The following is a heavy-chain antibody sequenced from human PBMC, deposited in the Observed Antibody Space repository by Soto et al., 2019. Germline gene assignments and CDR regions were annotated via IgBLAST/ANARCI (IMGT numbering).Heavy chain of an antibody. V-gene: IGHV3-23*01. CDR2: ISGSGGST. CDR1: GFDLSSYA. D-gene: IGHD3-22*01. Sequence: GGSRRLSWAASGFDLSSYAMSWVRPAPGKGLEWVSAISGSGGSTYYADSVKGRFTISRDNSKNTLYLQMNSLRAEDTAVYYCAKARVATMLVVAINDAFDIWGQGTMVTVSS. J-gene: IGHJ3*02. CDR3: AKARVATMLVVAINDAFDI.